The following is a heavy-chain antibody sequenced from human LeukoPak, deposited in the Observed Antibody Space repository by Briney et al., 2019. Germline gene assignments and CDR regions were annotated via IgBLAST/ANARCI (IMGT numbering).Heavy chain of an antibody. V-gene: IGHV3-33*01. CDR3: LREVDWKYAFDY. D-gene: IGHD1-7*01. CDR1: GFSFSTFV. Sequence: PGGSLRLSCAASGFSFSTFVMHWVRQAPGKGLEWVAVIQPEGSHISYVDPVKGRFTISRDNSNNMLYLQMNSLRAEDTALYYCLREVDWKYAFDYWGRGTLVTVSS. CDR2: IQPEGSHI. J-gene: IGHJ4*02.